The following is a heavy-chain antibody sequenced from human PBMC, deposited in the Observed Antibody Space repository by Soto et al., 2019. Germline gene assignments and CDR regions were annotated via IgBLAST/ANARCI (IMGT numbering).Heavy chain of an antibody. D-gene: IGHD1-26*01. CDR2: IYYRGTT. CDR1: GYSISSSNW. J-gene: IGHJ4*02. Sequence: QVQLQESGPGLVKPSDTLPLTCAVSGYSISSSNWWGWIRQPPGKGLEWIGYIYYRGTTYYNPSLKSRVTMSVDTSKDQFSLKLTSVTAVDTDVYYCARREIQGPIDYWGQGTLVTVSS. CDR3: ARREIQGPIDY. V-gene: IGHV4-28*01.